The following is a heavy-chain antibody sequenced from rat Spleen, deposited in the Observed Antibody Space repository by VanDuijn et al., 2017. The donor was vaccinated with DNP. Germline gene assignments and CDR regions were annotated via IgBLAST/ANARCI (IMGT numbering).Heavy chain of an antibody. Sequence: EVQLVESGGGLVQPGRSLKLSCAASGFTFSNHDMAWVRQAPTKGLEWVASISPSGGSTYYRDSVKGRFTVSRDNAKSSLYLQMDSLRSEDTATYYCARQGTGIRSFDYWGQGVMVTVSS. D-gene: IGHD1-4*01. V-gene: IGHV5-25*01. J-gene: IGHJ2*01. CDR2: ISPSGGST. CDR1: GFTFSNHD. CDR3: ARQGTGIRSFDY.